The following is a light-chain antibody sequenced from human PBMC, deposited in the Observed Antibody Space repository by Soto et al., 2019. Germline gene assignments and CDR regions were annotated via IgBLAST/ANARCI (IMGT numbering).Light chain of an antibody. CDR3: QQYDSSHSYT. CDR1: QSVSTW. CDR2: DAS. V-gene: IGKV1-5*01. J-gene: IGKJ2*01. Sequence: DIPMTQSPSTLSASVGDRVTITCRASQSVSTWLAWYQQKPGKAPNLLIYDASKLQTGVPSRFSGSGSGTEFTLTISILQPDDFATYYCQQYDSSHSYTFGQGTKLEIK.